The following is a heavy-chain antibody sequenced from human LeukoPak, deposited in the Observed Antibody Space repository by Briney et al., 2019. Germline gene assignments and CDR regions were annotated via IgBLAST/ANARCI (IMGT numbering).Heavy chain of an antibody. Sequence: ASVKVSCKASGYTFTGYYMRRVRQAPGQGLEWMGWINPNSGGTNYAQKFQGRVTMTRDTSISTAYMELSRLRSDDTAVYYCARANTMIVDAFDIWGQGTMVTVSS. J-gene: IGHJ3*02. D-gene: IGHD3-22*01. CDR2: INPNSGGT. CDR3: ARANTMIVDAFDI. CDR1: GYTFTGYY. V-gene: IGHV1-2*02.